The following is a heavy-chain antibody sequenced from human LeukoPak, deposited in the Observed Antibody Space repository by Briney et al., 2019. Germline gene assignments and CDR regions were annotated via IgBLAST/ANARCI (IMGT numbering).Heavy chain of an antibody. D-gene: IGHD1-14*01. V-gene: IGHV4-31*03. CDR1: GDSISNGGYY. CDR2: IYDSGTT. CDR3: ARGGDRRGFDY. Sequence: SETLSLTCTVSGDSISNGGYYWSWIRLHPGKGLEWVGYIYDSGTTYYSPALQSRVSISVDTSDNKFSLKLKSLTAADTAAYYCARGGDRRGFDYWGQGTLVTVSS. J-gene: IGHJ4*02.